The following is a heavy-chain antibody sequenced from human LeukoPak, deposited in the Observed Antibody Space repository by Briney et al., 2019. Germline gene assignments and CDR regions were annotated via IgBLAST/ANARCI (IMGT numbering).Heavy chain of an antibody. Sequence: SSETLSLTCTVSGGSISSSSYYLGWIRQPPGKGLEWIGSIYYSGSTYYNPSLKSRVTISVDTSKNQFPLRLNSVTAADTAVYYCARLGGSAYSGYDPYYYYYMDVWGKGTTVTVSS. CDR1: GGSISSSSYY. CDR2: IYYSGST. D-gene: IGHD5-12*01. V-gene: IGHV4-39*01. CDR3: ARLGGSAYSGYDPYYYYYMDV. J-gene: IGHJ6*03.